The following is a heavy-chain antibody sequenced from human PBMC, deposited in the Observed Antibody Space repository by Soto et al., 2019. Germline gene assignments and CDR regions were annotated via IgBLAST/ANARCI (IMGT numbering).Heavy chain of an antibody. CDR1: GGSVSSGSYY. D-gene: IGHD3-3*01. CDR2: VYYSGST. J-gene: IGHJ4*02. V-gene: IGHV4-61*01. Sequence: SETLSLTCSVSGGSVSSGSYYWNWIRQPPGKALEWIGYVYYSGSTNYNLSLKSRVTISVDRSKNQFSLMLSSVTAADTAVYSCAGLTYSELWREHDYWGQGTPVTVSS. CDR3: AGLTYSELWREHDY.